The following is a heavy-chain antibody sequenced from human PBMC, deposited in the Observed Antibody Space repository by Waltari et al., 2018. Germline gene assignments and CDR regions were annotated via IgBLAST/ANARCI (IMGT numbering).Heavy chain of an antibody. J-gene: IGHJ5*02. CDR2: INPNSGGT. CDR1: GYTFTGYY. V-gene: IGHV1-2*02. D-gene: IGHD3-10*01. Sequence: QVQLVQSGAEVKKPGASAKVSCKASGYTFTGYYMHWVRQAPGQGLEWMGWINPNSGGTNYAQKFQGRVTMTRDTSISTAYMELSRLRSDDTAVYYCARANYGSGSYYNNWFDPWGQGTLVTVSS. CDR3: ARANYGSGSYYNNWFDP.